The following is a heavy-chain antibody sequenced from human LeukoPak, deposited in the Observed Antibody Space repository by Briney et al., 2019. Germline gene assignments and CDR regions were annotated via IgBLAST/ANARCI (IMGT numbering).Heavy chain of an antibody. Sequence: PGGSLRLSCAASGFILRTYWMSWVRQAPGKGLEWVANIKQDGSEIFYVDSVKGRFTISRDNAENSLYLHMNSLRDDDTAIYYCARNLFITIGPAAGAFDSWGQGALVTVSS. CDR1: GFILRTYW. V-gene: IGHV3-7*01. J-gene: IGHJ4*02. CDR3: ARNLFITIGPAAGAFDS. CDR2: IKQDGSEI. D-gene: IGHD2-2*01.